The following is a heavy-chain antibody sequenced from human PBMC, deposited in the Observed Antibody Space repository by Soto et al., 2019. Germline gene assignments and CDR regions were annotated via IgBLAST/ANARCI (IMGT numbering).Heavy chain of an antibody. CDR2: IKYSGTT. CDR3: ARHGITGSYYDDFDI. CDR1: IDSIIGTRCH. V-gene: IGHV4-39*01. Sequence: SDTVSLTCTATIDSIIGTRCHWGWRRQPPGKGLEWIASIKYSGTTFYNPPLKSRVTLSVDTSKNQFALKLSSVTAAETAVYYCARHGITGSYYDDFDIWGQGTMVT. J-gene: IGHJ3*02. D-gene: IGHD1-26*01.